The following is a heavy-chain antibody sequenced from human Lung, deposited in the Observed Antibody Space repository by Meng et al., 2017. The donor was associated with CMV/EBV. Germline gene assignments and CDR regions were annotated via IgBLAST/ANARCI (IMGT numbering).Heavy chain of an antibody. CDR3: AKDDPVFHY. V-gene: IGHV3-30*02. CDR1: GFTFSSYG. J-gene: IGHJ4*02. CDR2: IRNDESDK. Sequence: VQWGECGGGGVQPGGYLRLSCAAFGFTFSSYGMHWVRQAPGKGPEWVAFIRNDESDKYYGDSVKGRFTISRDTSKNTVDLQMNSLRTEDTAVYYCAKDDPVFHYWGQGTLVTVSS.